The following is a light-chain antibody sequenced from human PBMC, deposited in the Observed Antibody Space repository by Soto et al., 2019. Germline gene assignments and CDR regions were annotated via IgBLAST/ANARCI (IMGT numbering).Light chain of an antibody. CDR1: QSISRW. Sequence: DIQVTQSPSTLSASVGDRVTITCRASQSISRWLAWHQQKPGKAPNLLINGASSLQSGVPSRFSGSGSGTDFTLTISNLQPEDFATYYCQQTYSTPFTFGPGTKVDIK. CDR3: QQTYSTPFT. J-gene: IGKJ3*01. V-gene: IGKV1-39*01. CDR2: GAS.